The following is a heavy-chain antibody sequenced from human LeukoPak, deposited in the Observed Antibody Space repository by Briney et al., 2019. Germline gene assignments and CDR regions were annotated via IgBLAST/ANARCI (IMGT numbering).Heavy chain of an antibody. CDR1: GGSFSGYY. CDR2: INHSGST. D-gene: IGHD2-2*02. CDR3: ARLHCSSTSCYTMVGFDP. Sequence: PSETLSLTCAVYGGSFSGYYWSWIRQPPGKGLEWIGEINHSGSTNYNPSLKSRVTISVDTSKNQFSLKLSSVTAADTAVYYCARLHCSSTSCYTMVGFDPWGQGTLVTVSS. J-gene: IGHJ5*02. V-gene: IGHV4-34*01.